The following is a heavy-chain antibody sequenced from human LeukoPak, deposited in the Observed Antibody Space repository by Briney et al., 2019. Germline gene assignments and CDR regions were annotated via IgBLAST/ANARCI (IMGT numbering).Heavy chain of an antibody. J-gene: IGHJ4*02. V-gene: IGHV1-69*13. CDR1: GYTFTRYG. D-gene: IGHD1-26*01. CDR3: ARDYSGSYGY. CDR2: IIPIFGTA. Sequence: SVKVSCKASGYTFTRYGISWVRQAPGQGLEWMGGIIPIFGTANYAQKFQGRVTITADESTSTAYMELSSLRSEDTAVYYCARDYSGSYGYWGQGTLVTVSS.